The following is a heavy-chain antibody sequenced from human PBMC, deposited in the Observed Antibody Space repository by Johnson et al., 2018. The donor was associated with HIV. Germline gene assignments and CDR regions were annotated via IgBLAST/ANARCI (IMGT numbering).Heavy chain of an antibody. CDR1: GFTFSMYA. D-gene: IGHD6-6*01. CDR2: ISSNGGST. Sequence: VQLVESGGGLVQPGGSLRLSCAASGFTFSMYAMHWVRQAPGKGLEYVSAISSNGGSTYYADSVKGRFTISRDNSKNTLYLQMDSLRAEDMAVYYCARVQSIAAPDDAFDIWGQGTMVTVSS. V-gene: IGHV3-64*07. CDR3: ARVQSIAAPDDAFDI. J-gene: IGHJ3*02.